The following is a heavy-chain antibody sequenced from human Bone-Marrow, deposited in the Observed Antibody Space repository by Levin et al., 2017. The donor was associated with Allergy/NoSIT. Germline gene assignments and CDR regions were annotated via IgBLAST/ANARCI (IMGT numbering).Heavy chain of an antibody. Sequence: GGSLRLSCTSSGLMFIAYTMNWVRQAPGKGLEWLSSVSSGSHHIYYADSVKGRFTISRDDSKTSVYLQLNSLSAEDTAIYYCARGCSSTNCDTSSYSLDVWGQGTTVMVSS. D-gene: IGHD2-2*02. CDR2: VSSGSHHI. CDR3: ARGCSSTNCDTSSYSLDV. CDR1: GLMFIAYT. V-gene: IGHV3-21*01. J-gene: IGHJ6*02.